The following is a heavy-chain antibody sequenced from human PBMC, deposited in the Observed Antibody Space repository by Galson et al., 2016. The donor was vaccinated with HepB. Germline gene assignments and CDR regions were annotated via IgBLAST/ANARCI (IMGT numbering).Heavy chain of an antibody. V-gene: IGHV3-30*18. CDR1: GFSFSNYG. D-gene: IGHD3-22*01. CDR3: AKDRDTMIVVAPPVF. CDR2: MSFDGSDD. J-gene: IGHJ4*02. Sequence: SLRLSCAASGFSFSNYGMHWVRQAPGKGLEWVAVMSFDGSDDYYADSVKGRFTISRDNSKNALYLQMNSLRTDDTAVYYCAKDRDTMIVVAPPVFWGQGTLVTVSS.